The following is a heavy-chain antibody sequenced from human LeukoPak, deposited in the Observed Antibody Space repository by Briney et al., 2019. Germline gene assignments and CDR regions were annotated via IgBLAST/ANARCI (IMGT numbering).Heavy chain of an antibody. J-gene: IGHJ4*02. CDR1: GGSISSGDYY. CDR2: IYYSGST. V-gene: IGHV4-30-4*01. Sequence: SETLSLTCTVSGGSISSGDYYWSWIRQPPGKGLEWIGYIYYSGSTYYNPSLKSRVTISVDTSKNQFSLKLSSVTAADTAVYYCARGENFSDLDYWGQGTLVTVSS. D-gene: IGHD1-7*01. CDR3: ARGENFSDLDY.